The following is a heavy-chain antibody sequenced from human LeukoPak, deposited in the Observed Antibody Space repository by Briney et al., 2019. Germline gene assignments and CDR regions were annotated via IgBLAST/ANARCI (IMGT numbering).Heavy chain of an antibody. CDR1: GFTFSNYN. V-gene: IGHV3-48*02. D-gene: IGHD2-15*01. J-gene: IGHJ4*02. CDR2: ISSSTSTI. CDR3: ARARGGEPLDY. Sequence: GGSLRLSCAASGFTFSNYNLNWVRQPPGKGLEWVSYISSSTSTIYYADSVKGRFTIYSDNDKNSLYLQMNCLRDEDRAVYYCARARGGEPLDYWGQGTLVTVSS.